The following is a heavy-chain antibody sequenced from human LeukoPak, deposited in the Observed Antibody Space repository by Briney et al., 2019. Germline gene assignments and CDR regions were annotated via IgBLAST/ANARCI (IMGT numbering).Heavy chain of an antibody. CDR1: GFTFDDFG. Sequence: RPGGSLRLSCAASGFTFDDFGMSWVRHAPGKGLEWVSGINWNGGSIGYADSVKGRFTISRDNAKTSLYLQMNGLRAEDTALYYCARDRGSYLPEFDYWGQGTLVTVSS. J-gene: IGHJ4*02. CDR3: ARDRGSYLPEFDY. CDR2: INWNGGSI. D-gene: IGHD1-26*01. V-gene: IGHV3-20*04.